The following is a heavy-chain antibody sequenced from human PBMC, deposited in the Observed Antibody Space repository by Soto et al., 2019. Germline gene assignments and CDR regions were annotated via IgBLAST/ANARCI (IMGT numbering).Heavy chain of an antibody. Sequence: QVQLVQSGAEVKKPGSSVKVSCQAPGGAFSTYAITWVRQAPGQGLEWMGAIIPVFETTSSARLFRGRLSITADVVTSTAYMDLSDLRSEDTAIYYWATAGFRGTSIQDFDHWDPGDLVTFSP. D-gene: IGHD2-15*01. J-gene: IGHJ4*02. CDR3: ATAGFRGTSIQDFDH. CDR1: GGAFSTYA. CDR2: IIPVFETT. V-gene: IGHV1-69*01.